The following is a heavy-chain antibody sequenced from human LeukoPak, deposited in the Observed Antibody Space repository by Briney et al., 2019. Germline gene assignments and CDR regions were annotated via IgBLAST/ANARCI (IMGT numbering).Heavy chain of an antibody. J-gene: IGHJ4*02. D-gene: IGHD6-19*01. V-gene: IGHV3-23*01. CDR2: MSGSGDTT. Sequence: GGSPRLSCAASGFTFGTHAMTWVRQAPGKGLEWVSGMSGSGDTTYYADSVKGRFTISRDNSKNTLFLQMNSLRAEGTAVYYCAKLAGISGWYVYYFDYWGQGTLVTVS. CDR1: GFTFGTHA. CDR3: AKLAGISGWYVYYFDY.